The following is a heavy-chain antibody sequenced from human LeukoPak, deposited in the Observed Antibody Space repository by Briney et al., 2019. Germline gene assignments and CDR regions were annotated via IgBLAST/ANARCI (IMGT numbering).Heavy chain of an antibody. D-gene: IGHD2-21*02. V-gene: IGHV3-74*01. J-gene: IGHJ4*01. CDR2: INTDGSGT. CDR1: GFTFIGYG. Sequence: GGSLRLSCAVSGFTFIGYGMQWVRQAPGRWLAWVSRINTDGSGTAYADSVKGRLTISRDNAKNTLYLQMNSLRAEDTALYYCARELPREVTLDYWGQGTLVTVSS. CDR3: ARELPREVTLDY.